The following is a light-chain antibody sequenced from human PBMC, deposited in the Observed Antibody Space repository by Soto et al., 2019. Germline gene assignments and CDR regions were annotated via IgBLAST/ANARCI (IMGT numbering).Light chain of an antibody. Sequence: DIQMTQSPSSLSASVGDRVTITCRASQSISSYLNWYQQKPGKAPKHLIYAASSLQRGVPSRFSGSGSGTDFTLTISSLQPEDFATYYCQQSYSTPWTFGQGTNVEIK. CDR2: AAS. J-gene: IGKJ1*01. V-gene: IGKV1-39*01. CDR1: QSISSY. CDR3: QQSYSTPWT.